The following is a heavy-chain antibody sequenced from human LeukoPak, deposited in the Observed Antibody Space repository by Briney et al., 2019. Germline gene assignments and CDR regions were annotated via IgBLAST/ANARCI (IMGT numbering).Heavy chain of an antibody. CDR1: GYTFTGYY. CDR3: ARGYYDFWTRYNWFDP. CDR2: INPNSGGT. Sequence: ASVKVSCKASGYTFTGYYMHWVRQAPGQGLEWMGWINPNSGGTNYAQKFQGRVTMTRDTSTSTVYMELSSLRSEDTAVYYCARGYYDFWTRYNWFDPWGQGTLVTVSS. V-gene: IGHV1-2*02. J-gene: IGHJ5*02. D-gene: IGHD3-3*01.